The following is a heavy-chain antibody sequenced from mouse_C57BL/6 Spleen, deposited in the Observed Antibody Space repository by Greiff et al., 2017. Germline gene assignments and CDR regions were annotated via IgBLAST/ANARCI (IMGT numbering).Heavy chain of an antibody. V-gene: IGHV5-9*01. D-gene: IGHD2-13*01. CDR3: ASEYGDEGYFEV. Sequence: EVQLVESGGGLVKPGGSLKLSCAASGFTFSSYTMSWVRQTPEKRLEWVATLSGGGGNTYSPDRWKGRFTSSRDKAKNALYLQMSGLRSEDTALYYCASEYGDEGYFEVGGTGTTVTVSS. J-gene: IGHJ1*03. CDR1: GFTFSSYT. CDR2: LSGGGGNT.